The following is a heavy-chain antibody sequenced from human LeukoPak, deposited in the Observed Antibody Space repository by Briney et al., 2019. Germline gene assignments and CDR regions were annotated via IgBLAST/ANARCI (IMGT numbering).Heavy chain of an antibody. J-gene: IGHJ3*02. CDR2: ISWNSGSI. CDR1: GFTFDDYA. Sequence: TGGSLRLSCAASGFTFDDYAMHWVRQAPGKGLEWVSGISWNSGSIGYADSVKGRFTISRDNAENSLYLQMNSLRAEDTALYYCAKDMGRITIDAFDIWGQGTMVTVSS. V-gene: IGHV3-9*01. D-gene: IGHD1-14*01. CDR3: AKDMGRITIDAFDI.